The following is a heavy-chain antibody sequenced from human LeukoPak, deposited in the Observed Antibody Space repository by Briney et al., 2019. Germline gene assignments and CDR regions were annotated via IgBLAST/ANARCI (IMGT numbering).Heavy chain of an antibody. Sequence: PGGSLRLSCAASGFTFNSYWMHWVRQAPGKGLVWVSRINSDGSSTSYADSVKGRFTISRDNAKNTLYLQMNSLRAEDTAVYYCAARGTYYDFWSGYPRSGYWGQGTLVTVSS. D-gene: IGHD3-3*01. J-gene: IGHJ4*02. CDR2: INSDGSST. V-gene: IGHV3-74*01. CDR3: AARGTYYDFWSGYPRSGY. CDR1: GFTFNSYW.